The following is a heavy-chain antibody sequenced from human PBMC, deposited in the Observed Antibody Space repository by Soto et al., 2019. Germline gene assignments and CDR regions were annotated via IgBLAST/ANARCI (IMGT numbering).Heavy chain of an antibody. Sequence: GGSLRLSCAASGFTFSNYAMHWVRQAPGKGLEYVSAITSNGRSTFYVNSVKGRFIISRDNSKNTLYLQMDSLRVEDMAVYYCGPLGKEGSNLPNFGYWGQGTLVTVSS. V-gene: IGHV3-64*01. D-gene: IGHD3-3*01. CDR3: GPLGKEGSNLPNFGY. CDR1: GFTFSNYA. CDR2: ITSNGRST. J-gene: IGHJ4*02.